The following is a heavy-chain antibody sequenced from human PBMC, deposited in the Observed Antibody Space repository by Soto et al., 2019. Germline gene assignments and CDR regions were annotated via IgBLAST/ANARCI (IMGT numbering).Heavy chain of an antibody. D-gene: IGHD2-2*01. CDR1: GGSISSYY. J-gene: IGHJ5*02. CDR3: ARAGGDIVVVPAARVRFDP. Sequence: SETLSLTCTVSGGSISSYYWSWIRQPPGKGLEWIGYIYYSGSTNYNPSLKSRVAISVDTSKNQFSLKLSSVTAADTAVYYCARAGGDIVVVPAARVRFDPWGQGTLVTVSS. V-gene: IGHV4-59*01. CDR2: IYYSGST.